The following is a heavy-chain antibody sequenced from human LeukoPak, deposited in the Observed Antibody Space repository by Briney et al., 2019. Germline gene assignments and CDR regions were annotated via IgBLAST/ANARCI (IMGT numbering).Heavy chain of an antibody. V-gene: IGHV4-59*01. J-gene: IGHJ4*02. Sequence: PSETLSLTCTVSGGSISSYYWNWIRQPPGKGLEWVGYISYSGSTIYNPSLRSRVTISLDTSKSQFSLKLSSVTAADTAVYYCARGRTLVGGSDHWGQGTLVTVSS. D-gene: IGHD4-23*01. CDR2: ISYSGST. CDR1: GGSISSYY. CDR3: ARGRTLVGGSDH.